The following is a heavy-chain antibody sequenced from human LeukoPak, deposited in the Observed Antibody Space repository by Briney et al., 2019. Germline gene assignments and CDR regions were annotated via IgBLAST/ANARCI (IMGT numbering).Heavy chain of an antibody. Sequence: QASETLSLTCTVSGASISSGGYYWSWIRQHPGKGLEWIGYIYYIGTTYYNPSLKSRVAISADTSKNQFSLKLSSVTAADTAVYFCARGGDSGGFPSAYGYWGQGTLVTVSS. CDR1: GASISSGGYY. CDR2: IYYIGTT. CDR3: ARGGDSGGFPSAYGY. J-gene: IGHJ4*02. D-gene: IGHD3-22*01. V-gene: IGHV4-31*03.